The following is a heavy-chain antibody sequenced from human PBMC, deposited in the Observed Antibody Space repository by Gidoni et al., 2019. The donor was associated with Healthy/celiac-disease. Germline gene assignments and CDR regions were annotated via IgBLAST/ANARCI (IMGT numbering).Heavy chain of an antibody. CDR2: ISGSGGST. V-gene: IGHV3-23*01. CDR3: AKDRNYYDSSGYCFDY. J-gene: IGHJ4*02. CDR1: GFTFSSYA. Sequence: EVQLLESGGGLVQPGGSLRLSCAAFGFTFSSYAMSWVRQAPGKGLEWVSAISGSGGSTYYADSVKGRFTIYRDNSKNTLYLQMNSLRAEDTAVYYCAKDRNYYDSSGYCFDYWGQGTLVTVSS. D-gene: IGHD3-22*01.